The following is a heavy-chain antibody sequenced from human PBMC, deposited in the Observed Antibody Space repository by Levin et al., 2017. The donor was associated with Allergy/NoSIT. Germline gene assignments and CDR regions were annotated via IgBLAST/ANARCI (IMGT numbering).Heavy chain of an antibody. CDR1: GYILTTYA. D-gene: IGHD2-2*01. Sequence: ASVKVSCRASGYILTTYAMNWVRQAPGQGLEWMGWISTNAGKPTDAQGFAGRIVFSLDTSVSTAYLQISSLKAEDTAVYYCARRYCSSASCSPGDYWGQGTLVTVSS. CDR3: ARRYCSSASCSPGDY. CDR2: ISTNAGKP. J-gene: IGHJ4*02. V-gene: IGHV7-4-1*01.